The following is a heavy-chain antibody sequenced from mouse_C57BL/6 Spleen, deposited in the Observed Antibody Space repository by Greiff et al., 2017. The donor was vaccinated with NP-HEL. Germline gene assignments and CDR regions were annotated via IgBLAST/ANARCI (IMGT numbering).Heavy chain of an antibody. CDR3: ARRYGSPRYAMDY. CDR1: GYTFTSYW. CDR2: IDPNSGGT. Sequence: QVQLKQPGAELVKPGASVKLSCKASGYTFTSYWMHWVKQRPGRGLEWIGRIDPNSGGTKYNEKFKSKATLTVDKPSSTAYMQLSSLTSEDSAVYYCARRYGSPRYAMDYWGQGTSVTVSS. D-gene: IGHD1-1*01. V-gene: IGHV1-72*01. J-gene: IGHJ4*01.